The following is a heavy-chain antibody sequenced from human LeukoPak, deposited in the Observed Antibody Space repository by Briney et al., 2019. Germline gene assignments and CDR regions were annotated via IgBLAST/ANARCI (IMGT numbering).Heavy chain of an antibody. Sequence: PSETLSLTCTVSGGSISSYYWGWIRQPAGKGLEWIGRIYTSGSTNYNPSLKSRVTISVDTSKNQFSLKLSSVTAADTAVYYCARDRDYYDSSGYNYFDYWGQGTLVTVSS. CDR1: GGSISSYY. CDR3: ARDRDYYDSSGYNYFDY. CDR2: IYTSGST. V-gene: IGHV4-4*07. D-gene: IGHD3-22*01. J-gene: IGHJ4*02.